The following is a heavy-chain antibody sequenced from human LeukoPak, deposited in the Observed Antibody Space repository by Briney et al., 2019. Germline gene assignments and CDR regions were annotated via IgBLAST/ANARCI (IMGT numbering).Heavy chain of an antibody. D-gene: IGHD2-2*01. CDR3: ARIVVVPAATWEDAFDI. V-gene: IGHV4-39*01. Sequence: TSETLSLTCTVSGGSISSSSYYWGWIRQPPGKGLEWIGSIYYSGSTYYNPSLKSRVTISVDTSKNQFSLKLSSVTAADTAVYYCARIVVVPAATWEDAFDIWGQGTMVTVSS. CDR1: GGSISSSSYY. J-gene: IGHJ3*02. CDR2: IYYSGST.